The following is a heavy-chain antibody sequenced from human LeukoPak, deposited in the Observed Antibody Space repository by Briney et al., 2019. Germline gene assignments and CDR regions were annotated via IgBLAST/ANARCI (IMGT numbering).Heavy chain of an antibody. Sequence: ASVKVSCKASGYTFTGHFMHWVPQAPGQGLEGMGWIKPNSGGTNYAQKFQGRVTMTRDTSISTAYMELSRLRSDDTAVYYCGVSTRYSSSRVDYWGQGTLVTVSS. CDR3: GVSTRYSSSRVDY. J-gene: IGHJ4*02. V-gene: IGHV1-2*02. CDR2: IKPNSGGT. D-gene: IGHD6-13*01. CDR1: GYTFTGHF.